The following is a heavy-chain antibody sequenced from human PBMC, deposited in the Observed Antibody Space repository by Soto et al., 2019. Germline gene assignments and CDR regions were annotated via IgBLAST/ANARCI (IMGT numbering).Heavy chain of an antibody. D-gene: IGHD2-2*01. CDR1: GFTVSSNY. CDR2: IFSGGTT. V-gene: IGHV3-53*02. CDR3: ARETVPPSYHYYDC. Sequence: EVQLVETGGGLIQPGGSLRLSCAASGFTVSSNYMSWVRQVPGRGLEWVSTIFSGGTTHYADSVKGRFTISRDSSKNTLYLQMNSLRAEDTAIYYCARETVPPSYHYYDCWGQGTLVTVSS. J-gene: IGHJ4*02.